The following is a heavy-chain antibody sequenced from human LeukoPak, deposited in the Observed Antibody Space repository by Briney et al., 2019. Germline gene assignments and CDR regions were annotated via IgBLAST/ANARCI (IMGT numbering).Heavy chain of an antibody. Sequence: GSSVKVSCKASGGTFSSYAISWVRQAPGQGLEWMGGIIPIFGTANYAQKFQGRVTITADESTSTAYMELSSLRSEDTAVYYCARSLAFPSGYSSSRHFDYWGQGTLVTVSS. J-gene: IGHJ4*02. CDR1: GGTFSSYA. CDR3: ARSLAFPSGYSSSRHFDY. V-gene: IGHV1-69*01. CDR2: IIPIFGTA. D-gene: IGHD6-13*01.